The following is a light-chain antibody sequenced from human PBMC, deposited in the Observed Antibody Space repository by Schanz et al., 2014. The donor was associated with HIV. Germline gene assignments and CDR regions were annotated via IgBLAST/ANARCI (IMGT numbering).Light chain of an antibody. J-gene: IGLJ3*02. Sequence: QSVLTQAPSASGTPGQRVTISCSGSSSDFKTNAVLWYQQLPGAAPQLLIYNTYHRPSGVPDRFSGSDSGASASLAISGLQSEDEADYYCATWVDRLNGWVFGGGTKLTVL. CDR3: ATWVDRLNGWV. CDR1: SSDFKTNA. CDR2: NTY. V-gene: IGLV1-44*01.